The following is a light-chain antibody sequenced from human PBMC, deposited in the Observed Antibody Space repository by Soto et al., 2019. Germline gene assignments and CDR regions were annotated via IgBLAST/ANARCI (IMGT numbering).Light chain of an antibody. V-gene: IGKV1-5*03. Sequence: DIQMTQSPSTLSASVGDRVTITCRASQSVSTWLAWYQQKPGKAPKLLIYKASTLESGVPSRFSGGGFEPESTLTISSLQPDDFATYYCHQYNSQWTFGQGTKVDNK. CDR2: KAS. J-gene: IGKJ1*01. CDR3: HQYNSQWT. CDR1: QSVSTW.